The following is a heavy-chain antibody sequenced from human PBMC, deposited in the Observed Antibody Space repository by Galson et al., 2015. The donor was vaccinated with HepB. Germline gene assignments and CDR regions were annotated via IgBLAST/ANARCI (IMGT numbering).Heavy chain of an antibody. CDR1: GFTFTSSA. J-gene: IGHJ3*02. Sequence: SVKVSCKASGFTFTSSAVQWVRQARGQRLEWIGWIVVCSGNTNYAQKFQERVTITRDMSTSKAYMELSSLSSEDTAVYYCAAAPNDYDSSGYSDEGDAFDIWGQGTMVTVSS. V-gene: IGHV1-58*01. D-gene: IGHD3-22*01. CDR2: IVVCSGNT. CDR3: AAAPNDYDSSGYSDEGDAFDI.